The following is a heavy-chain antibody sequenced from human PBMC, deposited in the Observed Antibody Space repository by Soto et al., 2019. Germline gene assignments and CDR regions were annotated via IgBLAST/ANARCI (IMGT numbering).Heavy chain of an antibody. CDR1: GYSFTSHW. J-gene: IGHJ6*02. CDR2: IYPSDSDI. Sequence: PGESLKISCKTSGYSFTSHWIAWVRQMPGKGLEWMGIIYPSDSDIRYRPSFQGQVTISVDKSISTAYLQWSSLKASDTATYYCARQDYSNYRGRMDVWGQGTTVTVSS. D-gene: IGHD2-2*01. CDR3: ARQDYSNYRGRMDV. V-gene: IGHV5-51*01.